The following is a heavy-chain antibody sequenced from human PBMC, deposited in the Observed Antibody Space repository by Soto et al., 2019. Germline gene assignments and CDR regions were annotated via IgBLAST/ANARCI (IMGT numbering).Heavy chain of an antibody. CDR2: IYYSGST. CDR3: ARHPSLLLWFGENWFDP. J-gene: IGHJ5*02. D-gene: IGHD3-10*01. CDR1: GGSISSYY. V-gene: IGHV4-59*08. Sequence: PSETLSLTCTVSGGSISSYYWSWIRQPPGKGLEWIGYIYYSGSTNYNPSLKSRVTISVDTSKNQFSLKLSSVTAADTAVYYCARHPSLLLWFGENWFDPWGQGTLVTVSS.